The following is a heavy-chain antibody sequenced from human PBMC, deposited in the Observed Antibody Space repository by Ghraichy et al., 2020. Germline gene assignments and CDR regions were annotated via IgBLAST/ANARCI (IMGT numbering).Heavy chain of an antibody. D-gene: IGHD3-10*01. V-gene: IGHV5-51*01. Sequence: GESLNISCKDSEFVLAHYWIGWMPEMLGKGLESVEIIYPSDSATKYSPPFQGQVTISADKSISTAYLQWSSLKASDSAMYFCARGSGSPETYYYYGLDVWGQGTTVTVSS. CDR3: ARGSGSPETYYYYGLDV. CDR1: EFVLAHYW. CDR2: IYPSDSAT. J-gene: IGHJ6*02.